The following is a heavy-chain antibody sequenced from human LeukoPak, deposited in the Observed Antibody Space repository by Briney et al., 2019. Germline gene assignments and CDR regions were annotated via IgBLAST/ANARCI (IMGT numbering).Heavy chain of an antibody. V-gene: IGHV3-30*18. J-gene: IGHJ4*02. CDR1: GFTFSSYG. Sequence: GRSLRLSCAASGFTFSSYGMHWVRQAPGKGLEWVAVISYDGSNKYYADSVKGRFTISGDNSKNTLYLQMNSLRAEDTAVYYCAKDLHSAGDNDYWGQGTLVTVSS. CDR3: AKDLHSAGDNDY. D-gene: IGHD7-27*01. CDR2: ISYDGSNK.